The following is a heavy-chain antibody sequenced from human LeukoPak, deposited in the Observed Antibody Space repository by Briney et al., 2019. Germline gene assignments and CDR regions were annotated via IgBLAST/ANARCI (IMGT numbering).Heavy chain of an antibody. CDR2: ISGSGGST. V-gene: IGHV3-23*01. J-gene: IGHJ4*02. CDR3: ASNTMIVVVISYYFDY. CDR1: GFTFSSYA. D-gene: IGHD3-22*01. Sequence: GGSLRLSCAASGFTFSSYAMSWVRQAPGKGLEWVSAISGSGGSTYYADSVKGRFTISRDNSKNTLYLQMNSLRAEDTAVYYCASNTMIVVVISYYFDYWGQGTLVTVSS.